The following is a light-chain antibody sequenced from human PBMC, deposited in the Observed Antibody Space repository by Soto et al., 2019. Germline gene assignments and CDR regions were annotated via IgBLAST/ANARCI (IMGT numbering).Light chain of an antibody. CDR1: HVISNY. CDR3: QELNSYPIT. Sequence: IQLTQSPSSLSASVGDRVTITCRASHVISNYLAWYQQKPGKDPNLLIYGASTLQTGVPSRFSGSESGTLFTLTISSLQPEDFATYYCQELNSYPITFGQGTRLEIK. CDR2: GAS. V-gene: IGKV1-9*01. J-gene: IGKJ5*01.